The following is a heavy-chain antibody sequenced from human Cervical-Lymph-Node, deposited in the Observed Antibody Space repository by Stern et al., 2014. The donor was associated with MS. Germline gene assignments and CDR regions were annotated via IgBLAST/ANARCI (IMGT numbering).Heavy chain of an antibody. D-gene: IGHD2-21*02. CDR3: ARDPSYCGGDCYANWFDP. Sequence: EVKLVESGGGLVQPGGSLRLSCAASGFTFSSYWMHWVRQAPGKGLVWVSRINSDGSSTSYADSVKGRFTISRDNAKNTLYLQMNSLRAEDTAVYYCARDPSYCGGDCYANWFDPWGQGTLVTVSS. CDR1: GFTFSSYW. J-gene: IGHJ5*02. V-gene: IGHV3-74*01. CDR2: INSDGSST.